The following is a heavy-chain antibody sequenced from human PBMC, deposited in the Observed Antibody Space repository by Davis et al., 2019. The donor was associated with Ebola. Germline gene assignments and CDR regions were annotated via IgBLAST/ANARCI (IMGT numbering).Heavy chain of an antibody. D-gene: IGHD6-13*01. CDR3: ASSHHDSSSFGY. J-gene: IGHJ4*02. Sequence: AASVKVSCKASGGTFNNHAISWVRQAPGQGLEWMGRIIPILGIANYAQKFQGRVTITADKSTSTAYLELSSLRSEDTAMYYCASSHHDSSSFGYWGQGTLVTVSS. CDR1: GGTFNNHA. V-gene: IGHV1-69*04. CDR2: IIPILGIA.